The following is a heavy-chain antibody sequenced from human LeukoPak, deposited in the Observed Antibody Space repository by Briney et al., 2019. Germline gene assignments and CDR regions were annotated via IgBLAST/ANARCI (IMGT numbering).Heavy chain of an antibody. Sequence: GASVKVSCKASGGTFSSYAISWVRQAPGQGLEWMGRIIPILGIANYAQKFQGKVTITADKSTSTAYMELSSLRSEDTAVYYCARDRCSSTSRWDTSIDYWGQGTLVTVSS. J-gene: IGHJ4*02. CDR2: IIPILGIA. D-gene: IGHD2-2*01. V-gene: IGHV1-69*04. CDR3: ARDRCSSTSRWDTSIDY. CDR1: GGTFSSYA.